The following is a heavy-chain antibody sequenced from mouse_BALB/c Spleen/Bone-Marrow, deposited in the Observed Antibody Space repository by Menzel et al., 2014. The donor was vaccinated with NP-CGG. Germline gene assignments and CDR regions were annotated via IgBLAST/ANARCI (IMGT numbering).Heavy chain of an antibody. Sequence: QVQLKESGAELVKPGASVKLSCKASGYSFTRYYMYWVKQRPGQGLEWIGEINPSNGGTNFNEKFKSKATLTVDKSSSTAYMQFSSLTSKDSAVYYCTRSNYGYWYFDVWGAGTTVTVSS. CDR3: TRSNYGYWYFDV. V-gene: IGHV1S81*02. CDR1: GYSFTRYY. CDR2: INPSNGGT. J-gene: IGHJ1*01. D-gene: IGHD1-1*01.